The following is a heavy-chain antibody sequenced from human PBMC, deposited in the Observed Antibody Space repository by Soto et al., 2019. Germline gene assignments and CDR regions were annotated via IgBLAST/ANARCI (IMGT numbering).Heavy chain of an antibody. CDR2: ISGSGGST. V-gene: IGHV3-23*01. J-gene: IGHJ4*02. CDR1: GFTFSSYA. CDR3: AKRFSSWYHYFDY. Sequence: EVQLLESGGGLVQPGGSLRLSCAASGFTFSSYAMSWVRQAPGKGLEWVSAISGSGGSTYYADSVKGRFTVSRDNSKNTLYLQMNSLRAEDTAVYYCAKRFSSWYHYFDYWGQGTLVTVSS. D-gene: IGHD6-13*01.